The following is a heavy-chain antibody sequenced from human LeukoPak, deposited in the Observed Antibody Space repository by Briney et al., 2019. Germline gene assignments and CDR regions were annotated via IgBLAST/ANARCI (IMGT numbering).Heavy chain of an antibody. D-gene: IGHD3-3*01. V-gene: IGHV4-59*01. Sequence: SETLSLTCTVSGGSISSYHWSWIRQPPGKGLEWIGYIYYSGSTNYNPSLKSRVTISVDTSKNQFSLKLSSVTAADTAVYYCARGVRSGYYPDYWGQGTLVTVSS. J-gene: IGHJ4*02. CDR2: IYYSGST. CDR3: ARGVRSGYYPDY. CDR1: GGSISSYH.